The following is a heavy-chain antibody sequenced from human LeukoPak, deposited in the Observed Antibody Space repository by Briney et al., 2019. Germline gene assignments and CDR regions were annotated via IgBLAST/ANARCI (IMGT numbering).Heavy chain of an antibody. V-gene: IGHV4-59*01. Sequence: PSETLSLTCTVSGVSISSYYWSWIRQPPGKGLEWIGYIYYSGSTNYNPSLKSRVTISVDTSKNQFSLKLSSVTAADTAVYYCARFSFIGYYYYGMDVWGQGTTVTVSS. CDR3: ARFSFIGYYYYGMDV. CDR1: GVSISSYY. D-gene: IGHD3-16*02. CDR2: IYYSGST. J-gene: IGHJ6*02.